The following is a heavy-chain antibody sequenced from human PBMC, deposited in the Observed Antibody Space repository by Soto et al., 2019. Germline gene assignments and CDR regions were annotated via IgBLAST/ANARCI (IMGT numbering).Heavy chain of an antibody. CDR3: ARGHYDFWSGYSEKYYYGMDV. J-gene: IGHJ6*02. V-gene: IGHV1-69*13. D-gene: IGHD3-3*01. CDR2: IIPIFGTA. CDR1: GGTFSSYA. Sequence: ASVKVSCKASGGTFSSYAISWVRQAPGQGLEWMGGIIPIFGTANYAQKFQGRVTITADESTSTAYMELSSLRSEDTAVYYCARGHYDFWSGYSEKYYYGMDVWGQGTTVPVSS.